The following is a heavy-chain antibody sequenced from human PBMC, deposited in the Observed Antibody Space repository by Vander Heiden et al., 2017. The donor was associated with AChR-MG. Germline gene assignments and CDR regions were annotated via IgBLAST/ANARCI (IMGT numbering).Heavy chain of an antibody. CDR2: FNPNSGVT. D-gene: IGHD3-3*01. Sequence: QVQLVQSGAEVKHPGASVNVSCQTSGYPFTGYYMPWVRKAPGQGLEWMGRFNPNSGVTTYAQKFQGRLTMTRDTSISTAYMELSRLKADDTAVYYCARESAYYYYYMDVWGKGTTVTVSS. J-gene: IGHJ6*03. CDR1: GYPFTGYY. V-gene: IGHV1-2*06. CDR3: ARESAYYYYYMDV.